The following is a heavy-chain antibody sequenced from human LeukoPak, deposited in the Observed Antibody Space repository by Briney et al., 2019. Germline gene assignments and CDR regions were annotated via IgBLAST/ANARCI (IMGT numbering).Heavy chain of an antibody. J-gene: IGHJ4*02. CDR1: GFTFSSYS. CDR3: ARDQGEDYDFWSGYYTPIPFDY. D-gene: IGHD3-3*01. CDR2: ISSSSSTI. V-gene: IGHV3-48*01. Sequence: PGGSLRLSCAVSGFTFSSYSMNWVRQAPGKGLEWVSYISSSSSTIYYADSVKGRFTISRDNAKNSLYLQMNSLRAEDTAVYYCARDQGEDYDFWSGYYTPIPFDYWGQGTLVTVSS.